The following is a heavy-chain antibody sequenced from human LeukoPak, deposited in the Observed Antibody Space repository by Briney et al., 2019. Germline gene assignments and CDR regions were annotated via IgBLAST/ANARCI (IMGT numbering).Heavy chain of an antibody. CDR1: GGSISSGGFY. V-gene: IGHV4-31*03. CDR2: VYHTGST. CDR3: VKGTPFDY. J-gene: IGHJ4*02. Sequence: SETLSLTCTVSGGSISSGGFYWTWIRQHPGKGLEWIGYVYHTGSTIYTPSLKSRLTMSVDTSKNQFSLKLNSVTAADTAVYYCVKGTPFDYWGQGILVTVPS.